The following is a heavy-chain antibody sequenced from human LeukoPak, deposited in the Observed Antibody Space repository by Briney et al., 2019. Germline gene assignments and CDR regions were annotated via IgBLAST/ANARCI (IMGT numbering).Heavy chain of an antibody. V-gene: IGHV5-51*01. J-gene: IGHJ3*02. CDR1: GYSFTTYW. D-gene: IGHD5-24*01. CDR3: ARQAVRDGYNGAFDI. CDR2: IYPGDSDT. Sequence: GESLNISCKGSGYSFTTYWIGWVRQMPGKGLEWMGIIYPGDSDTRYSPSFQGQVTISADKSISTAYLQWSSLKASDTAMYYCARQAVRDGYNGAFDIWGQGTMVTVSS.